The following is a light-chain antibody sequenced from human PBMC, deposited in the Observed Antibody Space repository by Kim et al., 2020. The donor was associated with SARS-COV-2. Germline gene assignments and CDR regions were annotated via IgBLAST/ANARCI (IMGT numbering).Light chain of an antibody. CDR2: GAS. Sequence: EIVLTQSPGTLSLSTGERATLSCRASQSVSSSHLAWYQQKPGQAPRLLLSGASRRATGIPDRFSGSGSGTDFTLTISGLEPEDFAVYYCQQFGSSYTFGQGTKLEI. J-gene: IGKJ2*01. V-gene: IGKV3-20*01. CDR3: QQFGSSYT. CDR1: QSVSSSH.